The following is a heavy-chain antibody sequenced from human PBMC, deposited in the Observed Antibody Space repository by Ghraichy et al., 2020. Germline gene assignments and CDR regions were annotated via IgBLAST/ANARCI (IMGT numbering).Heavy chain of an antibody. D-gene: IGHD6-13*01. CDR1: GITVHNNF. CDR2: IYSGGGT. CDR3: ARDPPAAAAGTFG. Sequence: GSLNISCAASGITVHNNFMNWFRQAPGKGLEWVSLIYSGGGTNYADSVRGRFTISRDGSKNTLYLQMNSLRAEDTAVYYCARDPPAAAAGTFGWGRGTLVTVSS. V-gene: IGHV3-66*01. J-gene: IGHJ4*02.